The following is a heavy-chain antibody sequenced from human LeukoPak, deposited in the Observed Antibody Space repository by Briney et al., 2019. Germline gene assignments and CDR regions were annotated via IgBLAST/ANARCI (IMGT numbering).Heavy chain of an antibody. J-gene: IGHJ4*02. CDR2: INPNGGST. Sequence: ASVTVSFKASGYTFTNYYMHWVRQAPGQGLEWMGIINPNGGSTSYAQKFQGRVTMTRDTSTSTVYMDLSSLRSEDTAVYYCARAPRPPWDDSSGLDYWGQGTLVTVSS. CDR1: GYTFTNYY. CDR3: ARAPRPPWDDSSGLDY. V-gene: IGHV1-46*01. D-gene: IGHD3-22*01.